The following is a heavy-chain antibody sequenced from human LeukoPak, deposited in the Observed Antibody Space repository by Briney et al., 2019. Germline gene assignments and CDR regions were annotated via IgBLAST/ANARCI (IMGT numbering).Heavy chain of an antibody. J-gene: IGHJ4*02. CDR1: GFTFSTYA. Sequence: GGSLRLSCAASGFTFSTYAMSWVRQTPEKGLEWVSGISGSGESTYNADSVKGRFIISRDNSKNTLYLQMNSLRAEDTAVYFCAKDLKGPIVVAPFDYWGQGTQVTVSS. CDR3: AKDLKGPIVVAPFDY. D-gene: IGHD3-22*01. CDR2: ISGSGEST. V-gene: IGHV3-23*01.